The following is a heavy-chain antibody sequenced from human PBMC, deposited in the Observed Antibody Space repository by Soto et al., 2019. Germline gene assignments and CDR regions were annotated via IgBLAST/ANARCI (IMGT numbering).Heavy chain of an antibody. CDR2: ISFDGSKK. CDR1: GFTFSSYP. V-gene: IGHV3-30-3*01. Sequence: QMQLVESGGGVVQPGRSLRLSCAASGFTFSSYPMHWVRQAPGKGLEWVAVISFDGSKKYYADSVKGRFFLSKDNSKNMFSLQMNSLRGEDSAVYCCARLPGPLVAVLYLYPVDAREPVSDADVWCQGTAVTVSS. J-gene: IGHJ6*02. CDR3: ARLPGPLVAVLYLYPVDAREPVSDADV. D-gene: IGHD6-19*01.